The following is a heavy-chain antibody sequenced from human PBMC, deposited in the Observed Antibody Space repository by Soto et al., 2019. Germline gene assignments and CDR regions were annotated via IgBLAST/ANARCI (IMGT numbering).Heavy chain of an antibody. CDR3: AKSEVELLKGMDV. J-gene: IGHJ6*02. V-gene: IGHV1-24*01. Sequence: ASVKVSCKVSGYTLSELPIHWVRQAPGKGLEWMGGFDREDGETIYAQRFQGRVTMTEDTSTDTAYMELSSLRSGDTAVYYCAKSEVELLKGMDVWGQGTTVTVSS. CDR2: FDREDGET. D-gene: IGHD1-7*01. CDR1: GYTLSELP.